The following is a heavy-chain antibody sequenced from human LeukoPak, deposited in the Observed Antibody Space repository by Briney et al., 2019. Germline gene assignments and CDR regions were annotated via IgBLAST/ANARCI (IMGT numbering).Heavy chain of an antibody. CDR3: AKRTPSVGFDY. J-gene: IGHJ4*02. D-gene: IGHD2-15*01. CDR2: ISGGGGST. CDR1: GFTFSSYA. V-gene: IGHV3-23*01. Sequence: GGSLRLSCAASGFTFSSYAMTWVRQAPGKGLEWVSDISGGGGSTCYADSVKGRFTISRDNSKNPLYLQINSLRAEDTAVYYCAKRTPSVGFDYWGQGTLVTVSS.